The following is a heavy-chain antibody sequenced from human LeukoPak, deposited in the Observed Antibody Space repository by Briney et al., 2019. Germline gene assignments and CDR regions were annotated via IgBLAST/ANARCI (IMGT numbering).Heavy chain of an antibody. V-gene: IGHV3-23*01. D-gene: IGHD3-9*01. Sequence: GGSLRLSCAASGFAFSSYALSWVRQAPGKRPEWVSAISGSGGSTYYADSVKGRFTISRDNFKSTLYLQMNSLRAEDTAVYYCAKNNILTGYDLYYFDYWGQGTLVTVSS. CDR3: AKNNILTGYDLYYFDY. CDR2: ISGSGGST. CDR1: GFAFSSYA. J-gene: IGHJ4*02.